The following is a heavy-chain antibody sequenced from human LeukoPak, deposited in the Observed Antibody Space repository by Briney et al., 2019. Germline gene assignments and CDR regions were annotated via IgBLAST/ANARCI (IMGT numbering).Heavy chain of an antibody. J-gene: IGHJ4*02. V-gene: IGHV3-15*01. CDR1: GFTFSNAW. CDR2: IKSKTDGGTT. D-gene: IGHD3/OR15-3a*01. Sequence: PGGSLRLSCAASGFTFSNAWMSWVRQAPGKGLEWVGRIKSKTDGGTTDYAAPVKGRFTISRDDSKNTLFLQMNSLKTEDTAVYYCTTGDEWTPLPFTHWGQGTLVTVSS. CDR3: TTGDEWTPLPFTH.